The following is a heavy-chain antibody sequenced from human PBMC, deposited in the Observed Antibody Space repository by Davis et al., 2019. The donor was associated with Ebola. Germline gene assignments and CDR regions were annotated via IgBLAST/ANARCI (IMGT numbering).Heavy chain of an antibody. CDR1: GFTFSSHT. Sequence: GESLKISCAASGFTFSSHTMNWVRQAPGKGLEYVSYISSGSSTIYYADSVKGRFTISRDNAKNSLYLQMNSLRDEDTAVYYCARARRGYSEYGMDVWGQGTTVTVSS. D-gene: IGHD5-18*01. V-gene: IGHV3-48*02. CDR2: ISSGSSTI. CDR3: ARARRGYSEYGMDV. J-gene: IGHJ6*02.